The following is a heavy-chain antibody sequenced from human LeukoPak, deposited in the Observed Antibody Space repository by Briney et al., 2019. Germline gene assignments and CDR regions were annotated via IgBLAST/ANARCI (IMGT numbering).Heavy chain of an antibody. CDR3: ARDETGRVVSGYDY. J-gene: IGHJ4*02. CDR1: GFTFSSYA. CDR2: ISYDGSNK. V-gene: IGHV3-30-3*01. D-gene: IGHD3-10*01. Sequence: PGRSLRLSCATSGFTFSSYAMHWVRQAPGKGLEWVAVISYDGSNKYYADSVKGRFTISRDNSKNTLYLQMNSLRAEDTAVYYCARDETGRVVSGYDYWGQGTLVTVSS.